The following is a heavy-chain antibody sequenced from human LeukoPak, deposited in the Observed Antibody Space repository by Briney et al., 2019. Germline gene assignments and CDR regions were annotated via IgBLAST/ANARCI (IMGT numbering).Heavy chain of an antibody. V-gene: IGHV4-61*05. CDR1: GGSISSNSYY. Sequence: SETLSLTCTVSGGSISSNSYYWGWIRQPPGKGLEWIGYIYYTGSTNYNPSLKSRITISVDTSKNQFSLRLSSVTAADTAVYYCARRVGRWFGERAYYYNYMDVWGKGTTVTISS. J-gene: IGHJ6*03. D-gene: IGHD3-10*01. CDR2: IYYTGST. CDR3: ARRVGRWFGERAYYYNYMDV.